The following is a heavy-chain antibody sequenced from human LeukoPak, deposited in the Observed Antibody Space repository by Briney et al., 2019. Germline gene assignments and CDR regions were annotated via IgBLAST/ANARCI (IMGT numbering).Heavy chain of an antibody. CDR2: INPNSGGT. Sequence: ASVKVSCKASGYTFTGYYMHWVRQAPGQGLECMGCINPNSGGTNYAQQFQGRVTMTRDTSISTYYMELSRLISDDTAVYYCAREGYCRGGSCLDYWGQGALVTVSS. CDR1: GYTFTGYY. V-gene: IGHV1-2*02. CDR3: AREGYCRGGSCLDY. J-gene: IGHJ4*02. D-gene: IGHD2-15*01.